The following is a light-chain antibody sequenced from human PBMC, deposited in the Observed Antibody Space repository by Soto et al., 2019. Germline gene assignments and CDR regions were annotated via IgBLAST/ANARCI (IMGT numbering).Light chain of an antibody. CDR2: GAS. J-gene: IGKJ4*01. CDR3: QQHGTSPLT. CDR1: QSVSSSY. Sequence: EIVLTQSPGTLPLSPGERATLSCRASQSVSSSYLAWYQQKPGQAPRLLIYGASSRATGIPDRFSGSGSGTDSTLTISRLEPEDFAVYYCQQHGTSPLTFGGGTKVDIK. V-gene: IGKV3-20*01.